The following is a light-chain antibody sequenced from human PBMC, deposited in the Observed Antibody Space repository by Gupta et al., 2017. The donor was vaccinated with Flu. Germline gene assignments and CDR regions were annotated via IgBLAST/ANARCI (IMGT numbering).Light chain of an antibody. J-gene: IGLJ2*01. CDR3: QTWDTTTVI. CDR2: QDS. CDR1: ELGDKY. V-gene: IGLV3-1*01. Sequence: SYDLTQPPSVSVPPGQTASITCSGDELGDKYTSWYQQKAAQSPVLVIYQDSHRPSGIPERFSGSNSVNTATLTISGTQTLDEAYYYCQTWDTTTVIFGGGTRLTVL.